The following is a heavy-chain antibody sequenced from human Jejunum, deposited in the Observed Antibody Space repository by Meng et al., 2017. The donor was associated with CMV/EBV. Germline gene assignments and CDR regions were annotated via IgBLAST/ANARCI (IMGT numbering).Heavy chain of an antibody. CDR1: GYSFTDYY. D-gene: IGHD2-8*02. V-gene: IGHV1-2*02. Sequence: QVQLVQSGADVKKPGASVKVSCRASGYSFTDYYIHWVRQAPEQGLEWMGWISPNTGATNFAQNFQGRVTMTRDTSVSATYMELSSLTPDDTAVYFCARDPGGSSPVFDYWGQGTLVTVSS. CDR2: ISPNTGAT. CDR3: ARDPGGSSPVFDY. J-gene: IGHJ4*01.